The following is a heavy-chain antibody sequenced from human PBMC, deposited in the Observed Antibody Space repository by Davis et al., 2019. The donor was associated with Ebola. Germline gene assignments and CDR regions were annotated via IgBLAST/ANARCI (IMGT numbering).Heavy chain of an antibody. Sequence: MPSETLSLTCTVSGGSISSYYWSWIRQPPGKGLEWIGYIYYSGSTNYNPSLKSRVTISVDTSKNQFSLKLSSVTAADTAVYYCARQSGYDGMDVWGQGNTVTVSS. CDR3: ARQSGYDGMDV. V-gene: IGHV4-59*08. J-gene: IGHJ6*02. CDR1: GGSISSYY. CDR2: IYYSGST. D-gene: IGHD3-3*01.